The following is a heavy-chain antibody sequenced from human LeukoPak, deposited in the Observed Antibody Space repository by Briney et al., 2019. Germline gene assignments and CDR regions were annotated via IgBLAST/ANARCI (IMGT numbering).Heavy chain of an antibody. Sequence: SQTLSLTCTVSGGSISSGGYSWSWIRQHPGKGLEWIGYIYYSGNTYYNPSLKSRGTMSLDTSRNQFSLKLTSVTAADTAVYYCARAIDEDYFDYWGQGTLVTVSS. CDR2: IYYSGNT. CDR3: ARAIDEDYFDY. D-gene: IGHD2/OR15-2a*01. CDR1: GGSISSGGYS. V-gene: IGHV4-31*03. J-gene: IGHJ4*02.